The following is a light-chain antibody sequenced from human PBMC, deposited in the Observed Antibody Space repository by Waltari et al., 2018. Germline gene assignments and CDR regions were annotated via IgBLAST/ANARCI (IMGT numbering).Light chain of an antibody. Sequence: IEMTQSPSSLSASVGDRVTITCRASQSISTSLNWYQQIPGKAPKLLIYRASTLQSGVPSRFSGSGSGTDFSLTISSLQPEDFATYYCQQSYITAYTFGQGTKVEIQ. CDR2: RAS. CDR3: QQSYITAYT. J-gene: IGKJ2*01. V-gene: IGKV1-39*01. CDR1: QSISTS.